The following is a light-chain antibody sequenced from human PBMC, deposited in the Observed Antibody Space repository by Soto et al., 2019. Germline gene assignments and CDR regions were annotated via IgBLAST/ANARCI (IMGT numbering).Light chain of an antibody. CDR1: QGISYF. CDR3: QKYDRAPLT. CDR2: GAS. J-gene: IGKJ4*01. V-gene: IGKV1-27*01. Sequence: DIQMTQSPSSLSASVGDRVTITCRASQGISYFLAWYQQKPGKAPKLLIYGASTLQSGVPSRFTGSGSGTELPLTISRLQPEDVATYYCQKYDRAPLTFGGGTKVGIK.